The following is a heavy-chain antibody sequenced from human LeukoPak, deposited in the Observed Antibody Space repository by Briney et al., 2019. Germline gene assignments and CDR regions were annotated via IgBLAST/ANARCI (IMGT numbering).Heavy chain of an antibody. CDR1: GFTFSSYA. D-gene: IGHD4-17*01. V-gene: IGHV3-23*01. J-gene: IGHJ4*02. CDR2: INSGGTT. Sequence: GGSLRLSCAASGFTFSSYAMSWVRQAPGKGLEWVSFINSGGTTYYADSVKGRFTLSRDNTKNTLYLQMNSLRAEDTAVYYCAKDTDYGDHTVDYWGQGTLVTVSS. CDR3: AKDTDYGDHTVDY.